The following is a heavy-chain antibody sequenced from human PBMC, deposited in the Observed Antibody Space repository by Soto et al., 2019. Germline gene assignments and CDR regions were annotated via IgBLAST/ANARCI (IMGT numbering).Heavy chain of an antibody. CDR3: ARGSKPAHGVFGY. CDR1: GESFSGYY. CDR2: INHSGSS. J-gene: IGHJ4*02. Sequence: SGTLSLTCAVYGESFSGYYCPWIRQPPGKGLEWIGEINHSGSSNYTPSLKSRVSISIDTSENQFSLRLSSVTAAYTAVYYWARGSKPAHGVFGYWGQGTQATVSA. D-gene: IGHD2-8*01. V-gene: IGHV4-34*01.